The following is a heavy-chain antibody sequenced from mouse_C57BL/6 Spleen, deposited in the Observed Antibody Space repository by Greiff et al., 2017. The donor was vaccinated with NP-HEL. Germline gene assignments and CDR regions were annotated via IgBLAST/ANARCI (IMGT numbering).Heavy chain of an antibody. J-gene: IGHJ3*01. Sequence: QFQLQPSGPLLVKPGASVKISCKASVYAFRSSWLTWVKHRPGKGLEWIGRIYPGDGDTNYNGKFKGKATLTADKSSSTAYMQLSSLTSEDSAVYFCARSIYDGTRGFAYWGQGTLVTVSA. V-gene: IGHV1-82*01. D-gene: IGHD2-3*01. CDR1: VYAFRSSW. CDR3: ARSIYDGTRGFAY. CDR2: IYPGDGDT.